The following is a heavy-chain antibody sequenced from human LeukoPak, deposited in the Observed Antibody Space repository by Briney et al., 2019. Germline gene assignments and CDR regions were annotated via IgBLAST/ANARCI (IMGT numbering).Heavy chain of an antibody. CDR2: IYDSGST. V-gene: IGHV4-39*07. D-gene: IGHD6-6*01. CDR3: ASCYSSSINWFDP. CDR1: GGSIRSSYYY. Sequence: TPSETLSLTCTVSGGSIRSSYYYWGWIRQPPGKGLEWIGSIYDSGSTYYNPSLKSRVTISVDTSKNQFSLKLSSVTAADTAVYYCASCYSSSINWFDPWGQGTLVTVSS. J-gene: IGHJ5*02.